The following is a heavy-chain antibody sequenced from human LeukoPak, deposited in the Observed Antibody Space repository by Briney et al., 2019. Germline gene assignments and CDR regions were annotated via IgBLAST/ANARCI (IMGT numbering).Heavy chain of an antibody. J-gene: IGHJ4*02. CDR2: IYHSGST. D-gene: IGHD1-14*01. CDR3: ARDLAVPPYYFDY. CDR1: GDSISTSSSY. V-gene: IGHV4-39*07. Sequence: SETLSLTCTVSGDSISTSSSYWGWIRQPPGKGLEWIGSIYHSGSTYYNPSLKSRVTISVDTSKNQFSLKLSSVTAADTAVYYCARDLAVPPYYFDYWGQGTLVTVSS.